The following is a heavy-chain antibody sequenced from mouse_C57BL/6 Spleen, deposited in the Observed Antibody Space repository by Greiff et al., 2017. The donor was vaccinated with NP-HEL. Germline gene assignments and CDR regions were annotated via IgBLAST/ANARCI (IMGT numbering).Heavy chain of an antibody. CDR3: ARGEDYDRAWFAY. CDR1: GYTFTSYG. V-gene: IGHV1-81*01. J-gene: IGHJ3*01. Sequence: VKLMESGAELARPGASVKLSCKASGYTFTSYGISWVKQRTGQGLEWIGEIYPRSGNTYYNEKFKGKATLTADKSSSTAYMELRSLTSEDSAVYFCARGEDYDRAWFAYWGQGTLVTVSA. D-gene: IGHD2-4*01. CDR2: IYPRSGNT.